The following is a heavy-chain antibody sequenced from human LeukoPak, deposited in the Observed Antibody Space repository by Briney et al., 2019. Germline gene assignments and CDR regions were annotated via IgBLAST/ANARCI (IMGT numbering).Heavy chain of an antibody. J-gene: IGHJ4*02. D-gene: IGHD2-2*01. V-gene: IGHV3-21*04. CDR2: ISSSSSYI. CDR3: ARDAYCSSTSCYPIY. CDR1: GFTFSSYS. Sequence: PGGSLRLSCAASGFTFSSYSMNWVRQAPGKGLEWVSSISSSSSYIYYADSVKGQFTISRDNSKNTLYLQMNSLRAEDTAVYYCARDAYCSSTSCYPIYWGQGTLVTVSS.